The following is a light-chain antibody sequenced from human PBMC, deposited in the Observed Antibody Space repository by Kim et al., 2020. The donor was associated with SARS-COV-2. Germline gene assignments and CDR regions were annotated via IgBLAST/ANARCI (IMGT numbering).Light chain of an antibody. V-gene: IGLV4-69*02. CDR1: SGHSNYA. J-gene: IGLJ3*02. CDR2: VNNDGSH. Sequence: AVKLTCPLSSGHSNYAIAWHQQQPEKGPRYLMKVNNDGSHSKGDGIPDRFSGSSSGAERYLTISSLQSEDEADYYCQTWGTGIWMFGGGTKLTVL. CDR3: QTWGTGIWM.